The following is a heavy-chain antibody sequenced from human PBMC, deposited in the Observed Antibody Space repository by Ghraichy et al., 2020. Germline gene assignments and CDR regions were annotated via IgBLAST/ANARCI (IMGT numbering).Heavy chain of an antibody. J-gene: IGHJ4*02. V-gene: IGHV3-7*03. CDR3: ATQTTSAWFNSHFDY. Sequence: ETLYLTCAASGFTFSSYWMTWVRQAPGKGLEWVANIKQDGNHKYYVDSVKGRFTISRDNAKNSVYLQMNSLRAEDTAVYYCATQTTSAWFNSHFDYWGQGTLGTVSS. D-gene: IGHD1/OR15-1a*01. CDR1: GFTFSSYW. CDR2: IKQDGNHK.